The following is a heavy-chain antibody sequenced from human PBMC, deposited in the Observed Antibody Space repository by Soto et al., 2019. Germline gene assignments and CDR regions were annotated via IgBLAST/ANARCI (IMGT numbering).Heavy chain of an antibody. CDR2: IYYSGST. CDR3: ARQGVLRDSWYFDL. CDR1: GGSISSYY. Sequence: QVQLQESGPGLVKPSETLSLTCTVSGGSISSYYWSWIRQPPGKGLEWIGYIYYSGSTNYNPSLKGRVTKSVDTSKNQFSLKLSAVTAADTAVYYCARQGVLRDSWYFDLWGRGTLVTVSS. J-gene: IGHJ2*01. D-gene: IGHD3-3*01. V-gene: IGHV4-59*08.